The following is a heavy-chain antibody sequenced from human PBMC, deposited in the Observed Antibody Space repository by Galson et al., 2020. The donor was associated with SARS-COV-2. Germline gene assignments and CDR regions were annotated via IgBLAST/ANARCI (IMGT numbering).Heavy chain of an antibody. V-gene: IGHV3-30*04. J-gene: IGHJ6*02. CDR2: ISYDGSNK. Sequence: SLRLSCAASGFTFSSYAMHWVRQAPGKGLEWVAVISYDGSNKYYADSVKGRFTISRDNSKNTLYLQMNSLRAEDTAVYYCARQLVLLYYGMDVWGQGTTVTVSS. CDR1: GFTFSSYA. D-gene: IGHD6-13*01. CDR3: ARQLVLLYYGMDV.